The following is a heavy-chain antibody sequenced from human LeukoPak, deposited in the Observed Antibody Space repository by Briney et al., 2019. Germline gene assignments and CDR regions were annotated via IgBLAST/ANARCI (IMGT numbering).Heavy chain of an antibody. CDR2: ISYDGSNK. CDR3: AKDNSMRRAPMGY. J-gene: IGHJ4*02. V-gene: IGHV3-30*18. D-gene: IGHD1-26*01. Sequence: GGSLRLSCAASGFTFSSYAMSWVRQAPGKGLEWVAVISYDGSNKYYADSVKGRFTISRDNSKNTLYLQMNSLRAEDTAVYYCAKDNSMRRAPMGYWGQGTLVTVSS. CDR1: GFTFSSYA.